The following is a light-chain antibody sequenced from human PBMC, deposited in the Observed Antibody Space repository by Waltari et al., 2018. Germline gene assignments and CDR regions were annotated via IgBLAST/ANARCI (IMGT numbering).Light chain of an antibody. Sequence: EIVLTQSPGPLSLSPGERATIFCRASQSVSSNYLAWYQQRPGQPPRLLIYGASSRATGIPDRFSGSGSGTDFTLTISRLEPEDFAMYYCQQYGPSPPYTFGQGTKLEIK. V-gene: IGKV3-20*01. J-gene: IGKJ2*01. CDR1: QSVSSNY. CDR2: GAS. CDR3: QQYGPSPPYT.